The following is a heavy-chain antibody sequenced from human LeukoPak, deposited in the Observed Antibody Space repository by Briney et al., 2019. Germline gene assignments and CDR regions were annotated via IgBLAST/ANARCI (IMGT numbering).Heavy chain of an antibody. CDR2: ISWNSGSI. Sequence: GGSLRLSCAASGFTFDDYAMHWVRQAPGKGLEWVSGISWNSGSIGYADSVKGRFTISRDNAKNSLYLQMNSLRAEDTALYYCAKDLSSVTTCFDYWGQGTLATVSS. CDR3: AKDLSSVTTCFDY. V-gene: IGHV3-9*01. CDR1: GFTFDDYA. J-gene: IGHJ4*02. D-gene: IGHD4-17*01.